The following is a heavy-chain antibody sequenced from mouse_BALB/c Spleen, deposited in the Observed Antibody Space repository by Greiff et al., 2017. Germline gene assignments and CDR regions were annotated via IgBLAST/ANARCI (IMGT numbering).Heavy chain of an antibody. CDR1: GFTFSDYY. Sequence: LVESGGGLVKPGGSLKLSCAASGFTFSDYYMYWVRQTPEKRLEWVATISDGGSYTYYPDSVKGRFTISRDNAKNNLYLQMSSLKSEDTAMYYCAREDSTVVNYYAMDYWGQGTSVTVSS. V-gene: IGHV5-4*02. CDR3: AREDSTVVNYYAMDY. D-gene: IGHD1-1*01. CDR2: ISDGGSYT. J-gene: IGHJ4*01.